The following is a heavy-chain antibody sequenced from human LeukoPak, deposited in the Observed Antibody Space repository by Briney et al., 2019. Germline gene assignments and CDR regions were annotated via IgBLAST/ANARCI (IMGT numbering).Heavy chain of an antibody. V-gene: IGHV1-18*01. CDR1: GGTFSSYA. J-gene: IGHJ4*02. CDR2: ISAYNGNT. CDR3: ARAQYYDFWSGYYTGEDY. Sequence: GSSVKVSCKASGGTFSSYAISWVRQAPGQGLEWMGWISAYNGNTNYAQKLQGRVTMTTDTSTSTAYMELRSLRSDDTAVYYCARAQYYDFWSGYYTGEDYWGQGTLVTVSS. D-gene: IGHD3-3*01.